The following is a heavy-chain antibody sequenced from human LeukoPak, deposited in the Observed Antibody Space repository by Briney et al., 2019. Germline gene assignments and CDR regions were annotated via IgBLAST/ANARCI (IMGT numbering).Heavy chain of an antibody. D-gene: IGHD6-19*01. CDR2: IIPILGIA. V-gene: IGHV1-69*02. Sequence: SVKVSCKVSGYTLTELSMHWVRQAPGQGLEWMGRIIPILGIANYAQKFQGRVTITADKSTSTAYMELSSLRSEDTAVYYCARIAVAGTPLFDYWGQGTLVTVSS. CDR3: ARIAVAGTPLFDY. CDR1: GYTLTELS. J-gene: IGHJ4*02.